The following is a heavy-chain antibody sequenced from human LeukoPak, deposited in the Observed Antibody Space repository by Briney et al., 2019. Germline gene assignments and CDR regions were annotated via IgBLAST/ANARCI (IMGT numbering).Heavy chain of an antibody. V-gene: IGHV3-23*01. CDR1: GFTFSSYG. J-gene: IGHJ4*02. D-gene: IGHD3-9*01. CDR2: ISGSGGST. CDR3: AKDLTQRYFDWLFNFDY. Sequence: PGGTLRLSCAASGFTFSSYGMSWVRQAPGKGLEWVSAISGSGGSTYYADSVKGRFIISRDNSKNTLYLQMNSLRAEDTAVYYCAKDLTQRYFDWLFNFDYWGQGTLVTVSS.